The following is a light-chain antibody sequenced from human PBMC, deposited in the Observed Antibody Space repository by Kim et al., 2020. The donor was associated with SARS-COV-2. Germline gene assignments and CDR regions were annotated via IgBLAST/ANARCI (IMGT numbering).Light chain of an antibody. J-gene: IGKJ4*01. CDR3: MQSKEFPLS. V-gene: IGKV2D-29*01. Sequence: SASISCKSSQSLLHMDGKTYVHWYLQKPGQPLQLLIHEISNRFSGVPERFSGSGSGTDFTLKISRVEAEDVGVYYCMQSKEFPLSFGGGTKVDIK. CDR1: QSLLHMDGKTY. CDR2: EIS.